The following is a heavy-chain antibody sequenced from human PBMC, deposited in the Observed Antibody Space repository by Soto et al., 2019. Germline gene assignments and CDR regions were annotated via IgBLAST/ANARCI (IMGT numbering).Heavy chain of an antibody. J-gene: IGHJ6*02. CDR1: GASVTSGNHY. V-gene: IGHV4-61*01. CDR3: ARDRGIGCSDGHCYFYGMDV. Sequence: QVQLQQSGPGLVKASETLSLSCGVSGASVTSGNHYWTWVRQPPGKGLEWIGYIYTSGTTNYNLSLKSRVTISVDTSKSQFSLKLSSVTAADTTVYYCARDRGIGCSDGHCYFYGMDVWGQGTTVTVSS. D-gene: IGHD2-15*01. CDR2: IYTSGTT.